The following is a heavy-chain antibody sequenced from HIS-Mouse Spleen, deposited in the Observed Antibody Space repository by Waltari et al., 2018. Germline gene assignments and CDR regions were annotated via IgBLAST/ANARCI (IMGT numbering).Heavy chain of an antibody. CDR2: YYSGST. CDR1: GGSISSYY. Sequence: QVQLQESGPGLVQPSETLSLTCPVSGGSISSYYWSWIRQPPGKGLEWIGYYSGSTNYNPSLKSRVTISVDTSKNQFSLKLSSVTAADTAVYYCARASRDLLLPRYFDLWGRGTLVTVSS. CDR3: ARASRDLLLPRYFDL. J-gene: IGHJ2*01. V-gene: IGHV4-59*01.